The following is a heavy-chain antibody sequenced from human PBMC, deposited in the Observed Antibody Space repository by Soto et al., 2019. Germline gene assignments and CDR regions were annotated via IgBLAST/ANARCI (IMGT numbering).Heavy chain of an antibody. CDR3: AREGGMATTRFDY. CDR2: INHSGST. J-gene: IGHJ4*02. CDR1: GGSFSGYY. V-gene: IGHV4-34*01. Sequence: SETLSLTCAVYGGSFSGYYWSWIRQPPGKGLEWIGEINHSGSTNYNPSLKSRVTISVDTSKNQFSLKLSSVTAADTAVYYCAREGGMATTRFDYWGQGTLVTVSS. D-gene: IGHD5-12*01.